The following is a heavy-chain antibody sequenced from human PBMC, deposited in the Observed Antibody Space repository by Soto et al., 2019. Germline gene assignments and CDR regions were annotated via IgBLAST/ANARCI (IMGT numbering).Heavy chain of an antibody. J-gene: IGHJ4*02. CDR3: AKSPGMYYYDSSGYYHYDY. V-gene: IGHV3-23*01. Sequence: GSLRLSCAASGFTFSSYALSWVRQAPGKGLEWVSGISGSGGSTYYADSVKGRFIISRDNSKNTLYLQMNSLRAEDTAVYYCAKSPGMYYYDSSGYYHYDYWGQGTLVTVSS. D-gene: IGHD3-22*01. CDR1: GFTFSSYA. CDR2: ISGSGGST.